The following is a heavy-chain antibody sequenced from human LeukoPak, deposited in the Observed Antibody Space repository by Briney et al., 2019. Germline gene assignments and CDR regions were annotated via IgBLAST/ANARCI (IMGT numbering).Heavy chain of an antibody. V-gene: IGHV7-4-1*02. CDR2: INTNTGNP. CDR1: GYTFTSHV. Sequence: GASVKVSCKASGYTFTSHVINWVRQAPGQGLEWMEWINTNTGNPTYAQGFTGRFVFSLDTSVSTAYLQISSLKAEDTAVYYCARRSVATYYYYYMDVWGKGTTVTVSS. J-gene: IGHJ6*03. CDR3: ARRSVATYYYYYMDV. D-gene: IGHD5-12*01.